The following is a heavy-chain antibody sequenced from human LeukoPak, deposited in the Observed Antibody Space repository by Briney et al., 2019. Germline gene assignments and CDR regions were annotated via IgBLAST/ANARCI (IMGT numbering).Heavy chain of an antibody. J-gene: IGHJ5*02. CDR3: ARGRIRITIFGVVNNWFDP. CDR1: GASISSHY. V-gene: IGHV4-59*11. CDR2: ISYSGIT. Sequence: PSETLSLTCTVSGASISSHYWSWIRQSPGKGLEWIGYISYSGITNYNPSLKSRVTISVDTSKNHFSLRLSSVTAADTAVYYCARGRIRITIFGVVNNWFDPWGQGTLVTVSS. D-gene: IGHD3-3*01.